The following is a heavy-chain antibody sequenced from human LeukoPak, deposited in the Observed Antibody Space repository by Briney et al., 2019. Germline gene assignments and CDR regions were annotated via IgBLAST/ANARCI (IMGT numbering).Heavy chain of an antibody. J-gene: IGHJ4*02. CDR1: GFTFTNYD. CDR3: AKDRSYEF. V-gene: IGHV3-30*02. Sequence: GGSLRHSCAASGFTFTNYDMHWVRQAPGKGLEWVALIRYDGSDKYYTDSVKGRFIISRDNSKNTLYLQMNSLRAEDTAVYYCAKDRSYEFWGQGTLVTVSS. CDR2: IRYDGSDK. D-gene: IGHD3-22*01.